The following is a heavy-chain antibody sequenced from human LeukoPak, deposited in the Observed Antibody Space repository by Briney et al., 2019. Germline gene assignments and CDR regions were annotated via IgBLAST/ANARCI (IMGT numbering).Heavy chain of an antibody. D-gene: IGHD3-22*01. CDR3: AIMHPYYDGNGYWVQ. J-gene: IGHJ4*02. V-gene: IGHV3-23*01. Sequence: GESLRLSCAASGFTFSSYAMSWVRQAPGKGLEWVSGISVSGASTSNADPVKGRFTIPRDNPRNTLYLQMNSLRAEDTALYYCAIMHPYYDGNGYWVQWGQGTLVTVSS. CDR1: GFTFSSYA. CDR2: ISVSGAST.